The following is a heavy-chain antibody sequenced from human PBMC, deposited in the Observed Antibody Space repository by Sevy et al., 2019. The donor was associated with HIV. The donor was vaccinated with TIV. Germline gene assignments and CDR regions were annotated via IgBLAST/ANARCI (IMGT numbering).Heavy chain of an antibody. Sequence: GSLRLSCAASGFTFSNAWMSWVRQAPGKGLEWVGRIKSKTDGGTTDYAAPVKGRFTISRDDSKNTLHLQMNSLKTEDTAVYYCTAGGVVTGFYYYYGMDVWGQGTTVTVSS. CDR3: TAGGVVTGFYYYYGMDV. V-gene: IGHV3-15*01. J-gene: IGHJ6*02. CDR2: IKSKTDGGTT. CDR1: GFTFSNAW. D-gene: IGHD3-3*01.